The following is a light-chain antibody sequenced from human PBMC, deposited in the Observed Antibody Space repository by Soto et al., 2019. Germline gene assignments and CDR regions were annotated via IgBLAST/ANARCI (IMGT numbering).Light chain of an antibody. J-gene: IGKJ3*01. Sequence: DFQMTQSPSSVSASVGDSVTITCRASRGISTWLAWYQQKPGKAPELLIQTASSVQSGVPSRFSGSGSGTDFTLTISSLQPEDSAIYDCQQTNGPFTFGPGTKVEVK. V-gene: IGKV1-12*01. CDR1: RGISTW. CDR3: QQTNGPFT. CDR2: TAS.